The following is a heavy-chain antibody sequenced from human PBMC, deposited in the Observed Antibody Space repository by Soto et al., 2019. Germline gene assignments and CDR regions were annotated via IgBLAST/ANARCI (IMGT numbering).Heavy chain of an antibody. CDR1: GYTFTGYY. V-gene: IGHV1-2*04. CDR2: INPNSGGT. J-gene: IGHJ3*02. Sequence: ASVKVSCKASGYTFTGYYMHWVRQAPGQGLEWMGWINPNSGGTNYAQKFQGWVTMTRDTSISTAYMELSRLRSDDTAVYYCARADLVVVPAAMPYDAFDIWGQGTMVTVSS. D-gene: IGHD2-2*01. CDR3: ARADLVVVPAAMPYDAFDI.